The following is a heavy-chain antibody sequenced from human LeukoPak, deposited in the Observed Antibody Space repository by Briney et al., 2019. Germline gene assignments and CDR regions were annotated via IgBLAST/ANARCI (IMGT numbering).Heavy chain of an antibody. CDR2: IYPRDGST. V-gene: IGHV1-46*01. CDR3: ARDQEGFDY. CDR1: GYTLTSNY. J-gene: IGHJ4*02. Sequence: ASVKVSCKASGYTLTSNYIHWVRQAPGQGLEWMGMIYPRDGSTSYAQKFQGRVTMTRDTSTSTVHMELSGLRSEDTAVYYCARDQEGFDYWGQGTLVTVPS.